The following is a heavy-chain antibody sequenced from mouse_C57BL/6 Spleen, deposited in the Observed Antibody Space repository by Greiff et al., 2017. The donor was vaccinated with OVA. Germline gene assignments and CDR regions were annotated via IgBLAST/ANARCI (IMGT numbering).Heavy chain of an antibody. D-gene: IGHD1-1*01. J-gene: IGHJ4*01. CDR3: ARVGYCYYGSSYLYAMDY. Sequence: VQLQQSGPELVKPGASVKISCKASGYSFTGYFMNWVMQSPGKSLEWIGRINPYNGDTFYNQKFKGKATLTVDKSSSTAHMELRSLTSEDSAVYYCARVGYCYYGSSYLYAMDYWGQGTSVTVSS. CDR1: GYSFTGYF. V-gene: IGHV1-20*01. CDR2: INPYNGDT.